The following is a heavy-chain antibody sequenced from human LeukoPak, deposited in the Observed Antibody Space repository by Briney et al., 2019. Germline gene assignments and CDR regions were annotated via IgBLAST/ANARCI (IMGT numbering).Heavy chain of an antibody. CDR3: ARDRARNCGGDCYSGT. CDR1: GYTFTSYG. J-gene: IGHJ5*02. V-gene: IGHV1-18*01. Sequence: ASVKVSCKASGYTFTSYGISWVRQAPGQGLEWMGWISAYKGNTNYAQKLQGRVTMTTDTSTSTAYMELRSLRSDDTAVYYCARDRARNCGGDCYSGTWGQGTLVTVSS. CDR2: ISAYKGNT. D-gene: IGHD2-21*02.